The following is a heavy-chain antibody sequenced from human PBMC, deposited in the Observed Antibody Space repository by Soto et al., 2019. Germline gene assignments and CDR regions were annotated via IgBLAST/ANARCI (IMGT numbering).Heavy chain of an antibody. Sequence: QVQLQESGPGLVKPSQTLSLTCTVSGGSISSGGYYWSWIRQHPGKGLEWIGYIYYSGSTYYNPSLKSXVTRSXXTSKSQFSLKLSSVTAADTAVYYCARGRSFSWDDPWGQGTLVTVSS. D-gene: IGHD1-26*01. V-gene: IGHV4-31*03. J-gene: IGHJ5*02. CDR3: ARGRSFSWDDP. CDR2: IYYSGST. CDR1: GGSISSGGYY.